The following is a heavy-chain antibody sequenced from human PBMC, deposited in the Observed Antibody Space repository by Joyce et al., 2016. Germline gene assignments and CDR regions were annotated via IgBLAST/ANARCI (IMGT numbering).Heavy chain of an antibody. V-gene: IGHV3-21*02. J-gene: IGHJ6*02. CDR2: ISSDSTYI. D-gene: IGHD3-22*01. CDR1: GFTFSTSS. CDR3: ARGGIVYDYSMDL. Sequence: EVQLVESGGGLVKPGGSLRISCAAFGFTFSTSSMSWFRRAPGQGLEWVSAISSDSTYIFYADSVKGRFTVSRDNAKNSLYLQMNSLRAEDTAVFFCARGGIVYDYSMDLWGQGTTVTVSS.